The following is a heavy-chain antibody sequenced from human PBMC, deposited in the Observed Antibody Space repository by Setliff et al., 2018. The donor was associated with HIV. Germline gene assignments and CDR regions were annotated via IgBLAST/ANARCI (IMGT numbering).Heavy chain of an antibody. V-gene: IGHV1-2*02. D-gene: IGHD7-27*01. J-gene: IGHJ4*02. CDR3: ARQLSNSLDY. Sequence: GASVKVSCKTSGYTFTNYAMHWVRQAPGQGLEWMGWISPHNGDRNIPQRFKGRVTMTRDTSINTAYMELSGLRSDDTAVYFCARQLSNSLDYWGQGTLVTVSS. CDR1: GYTFTNYA. CDR2: ISPHNGDR.